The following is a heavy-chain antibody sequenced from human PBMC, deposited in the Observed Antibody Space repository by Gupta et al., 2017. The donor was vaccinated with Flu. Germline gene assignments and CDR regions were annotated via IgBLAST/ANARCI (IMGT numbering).Heavy chain of an antibody. D-gene: IGHD6-19*01. CDR1: GFTFNPYG. J-gene: IGHJ4*02. CDR2: ISSSSSYI. V-gene: IGHV3-21*01. Sequence: EVQLVESGGGLVTPGGSLRLSCAASGFTFNPYGMNCVRQAPGKGLEWVSSISSSSSYIYYADSVKGRFTISRHNAKNALYLQMNSLRAEDTAVYYCARAWDVTVAGTFDYWGQGTLVTVSS. CDR3: ARAWDVTVAGTFDY.